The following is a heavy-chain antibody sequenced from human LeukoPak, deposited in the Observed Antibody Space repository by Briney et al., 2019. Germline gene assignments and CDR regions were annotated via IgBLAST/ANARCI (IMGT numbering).Heavy chain of an antibody. CDR3: AKAAQRWLQLDYFDY. J-gene: IGHJ4*02. D-gene: IGHD5-24*01. CDR1: GFTFSSYA. Sequence: PGGSLRLSCAASGFTFSSYAMSWVRQAPGKGLEWVSTISGSGGGTYYADSVKGRFTISRDDSKNTLYLQMNSLRAEDTAVYYCAKAAQRWLQLDYFDYWGQGTLVTVSS. CDR2: ISGSGGGT. V-gene: IGHV3-23*01.